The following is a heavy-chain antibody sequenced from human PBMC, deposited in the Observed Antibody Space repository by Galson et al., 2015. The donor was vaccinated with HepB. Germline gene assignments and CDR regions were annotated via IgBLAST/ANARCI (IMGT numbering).Heavy chain of an antibody. CDR2: TSCSGGIT. CDR1: GFSFRNYV. D-gene: IGHD6-13*01. CDR3: AKGDSSSWYYFDF. V-gene: IGHV3-23*01. Sequence: SLRLSCAASGFSFRNYVMTWVRQAPGKGLEWVSATSCSGGITYYADSVKGRFTISRDNSKNTLFLQLNSLTAEDTAVYYCAKGDSSSWYYFDFWGQGTLVTVSS. J-gene: IGHJ4*02.